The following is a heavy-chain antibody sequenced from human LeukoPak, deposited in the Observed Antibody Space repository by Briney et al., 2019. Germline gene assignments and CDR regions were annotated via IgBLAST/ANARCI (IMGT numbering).Heavy chain of an antibody. CDR3: AKDGDGYNTAYYFDY. J-gene: IGHJ4*02. D-gene: IGHD5-24*01. CDR1: GFTFSSYG. CDR2: TSGSGGST. Sequence: GGSLRLSCAASGFTFSSYGMSWVRQAPGKGLEWVSATSGSGGSTYYADSVKGRFTISRDNSKNTLYLQMNSLRAEDTAVYYCAKDGDGYNTAYYFDYWGQGTLVTVSS. V-gene: IGHV3-23*01.